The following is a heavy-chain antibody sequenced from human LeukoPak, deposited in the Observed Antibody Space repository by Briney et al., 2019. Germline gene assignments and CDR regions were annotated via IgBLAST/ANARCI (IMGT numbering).Heavy chain of an antibody. D-gene: IGHD3-3*01. CDR2: INHSGST. J-gene: IGHJ6*02. CDR1: GGSFSGYY. Sequence: SETLSLTCAVYGGSFSGYYWSWIRQPPGKGLEWIGEINHSGSTNYNPSLKSRVTISVGTSKNQFSLKLSSVTAADTAVYYCARGPAHYDFWSGYPRALYYYYGMDVWGHGTTVTVSS. CDR3: ARGPAHYDFWSGYPRALYYYYGMDV. V-gene: IGHV4-34*01.